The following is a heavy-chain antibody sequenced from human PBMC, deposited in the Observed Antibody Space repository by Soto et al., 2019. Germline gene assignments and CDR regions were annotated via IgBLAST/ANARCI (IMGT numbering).Heavy chain of an antibody. Sequence: PGGSLRLSCGASAFSNYTIHWVREGPGKGLEWVGVVSLDAGSTYTKDSVQGHFSITINTATSTVYLHMTSQRPEDADLYYYARGGWLEGYIARVYSWGQGSLVTVSS. J-gene: IGHJ5*02. D-gene: IGHD6-19*01. CDR3: ARGGWLEGYIARVYS. CDR1: AFSNYT. CDR2: VSLDAGST. V-gene: IGHV3-30*03.